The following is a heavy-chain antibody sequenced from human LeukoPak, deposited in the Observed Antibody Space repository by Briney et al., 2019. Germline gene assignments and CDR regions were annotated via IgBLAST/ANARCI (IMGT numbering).Heavy chain of an antibody. V-gene: IGHV3-74*01. CDR3: ATKQWLAPPPDS. D-gene: IGHD6-19*01. CDR2: INTDGTVT. J-gene: IGHJ4*02. Sequence: GGSLRLSCAASGFTFSQYWMLWVRQAPGKGLESVSRINTDGTVTTYADSVKGRFTVSRDNADNTMFLQMNSVRDEDTAVYYCATKQWLAPPPDSWGQGTPVTVSS. CDR1: GFTFSQYW.